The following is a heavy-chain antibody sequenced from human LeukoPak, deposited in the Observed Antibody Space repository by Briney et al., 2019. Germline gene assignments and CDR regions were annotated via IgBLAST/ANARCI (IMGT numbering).Heavy chain of an antibody. CDR3: ARDPSVPYGMDV. CDR1: GGSISSGGYY. Sequence: SQTLSLTCTVSGGSISSGGYYWSWIRQHPGKGLEWIGRIYTSGSTNYNPSLKSRVTMSVDTSKNQFSLKLSSVTAADTAVYYCARDPSVPYGMDVWGQGTTVTVSS. D-gene: IGHD2-2*01. J-gene: IGHJ6*02. V-gene: IGHV4-61*02. CDR2: IYTSGST.